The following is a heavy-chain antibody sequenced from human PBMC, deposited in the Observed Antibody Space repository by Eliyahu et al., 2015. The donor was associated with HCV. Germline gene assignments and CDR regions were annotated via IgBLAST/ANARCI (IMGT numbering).Heavy chain of an antibody. V-gene: IGHV4-59*01. J-gene: IGHJ5*02. Sequence: QVQLQESGPGLVKPSETLSLTCTVSGGSXTXYYWSWIRQPPGQGPGWLGYIPFTGSPHLSPSLKSRGTLSIDTSKNQFNLVLTSVTTTDTAIYYCASGGGGIAVAGTGGWFDPWGQGTLVTVSS. CDR2: IPFTGSP. CDR1: GGSXTXYY. CDR3: ASGGGGIAVAGTGGWFDP. D-gene: IGHD6-19*01.